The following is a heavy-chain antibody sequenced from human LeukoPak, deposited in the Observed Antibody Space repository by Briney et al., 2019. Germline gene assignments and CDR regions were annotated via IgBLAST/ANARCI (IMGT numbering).Heavy chain of an antibody. J-gene: IGHJ5*02. CDR1: GFTFDDYA. Sequence: GRSLRLSCAASGFTFDDYAMHWVRQAPGKGLEWVSGISWNSGSIGYADSVKGRLTISRDNSKNTLYLQMNSLRAEDTAVYYCAKAVNDWFDPWGQGTLVTVSS. D-gene: IGHD4-23*01. V-gene: IGHV3-9*01. CDR2: ISWNSGSI. CDR3: AKAVNDWFDP.